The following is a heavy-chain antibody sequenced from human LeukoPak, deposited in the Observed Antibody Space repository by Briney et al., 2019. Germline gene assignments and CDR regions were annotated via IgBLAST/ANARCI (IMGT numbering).Heavy chain of an antibody. V-gene: IGHV1-24*01. CDR3: ARVTAIYCSGGSCYLRY. J-gene: IGHJ4*02. Sequence: ASVKVSCKVSGYTLTELSMHWVRQAPGKGLEWMGGFDPEDGETIYAQKFQGRVTMTEDTSTDTAYMELSSLRSEDTAVYYCARVTAIYCSGGSCYLRYWGQGTLVTVSS. D-gene: IGHD2-15*01. CDR2: FDPEDGET. CDR1: GYTLTELS.